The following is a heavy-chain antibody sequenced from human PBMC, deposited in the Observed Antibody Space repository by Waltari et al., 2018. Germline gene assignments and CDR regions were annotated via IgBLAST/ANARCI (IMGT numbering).Heavy chain of an antibody. J-gene: IGHJ5*02. CDR2: IYYSGST. D-gene: IGHD1-7*01. CDR1: GGSISSGDYY. V-gene: IGHV4-30-4*08. Sequence: QVQLQASGPGLVKPSQTLSLTCTVSGGSISSGDYYWSWTRQPPGKGLEWIGYIYYSGSTYYNPSLKSRVTISVDTSKNQFSLKLSSVTAADTAVYYCARPGITGTTGFDPWGQGTLVTVSS. CDR3: ARPGITGTTGFDP.